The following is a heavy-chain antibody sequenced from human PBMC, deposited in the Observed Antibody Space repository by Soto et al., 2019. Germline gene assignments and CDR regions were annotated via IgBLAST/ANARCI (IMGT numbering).Heavy chain of an antibody. J-gene: IGHJ4*02. V-gene: IGHV4-30-4*01. D-gene: IGHD3-22*01. CDR1: GGSVSTGYHY. CDR2: IYYSGTT. Sequence: PSETLSLTCTVSGGSVSTGYHYWSWIRQPPGRGLEWIGYIYYSGTTYYNPSLKRRVFMSVDTSRNQFSLKLSSVTAADTAVYYCASYYDSSGPMYDHWGQGIRFTVS. CDR3: ASYYDSSGPMYDH.